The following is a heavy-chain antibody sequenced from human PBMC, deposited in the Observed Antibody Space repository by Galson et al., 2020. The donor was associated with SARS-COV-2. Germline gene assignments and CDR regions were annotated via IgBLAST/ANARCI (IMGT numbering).Heavy chain of an antibody. CDR1: GFTFSSYG. CDR2: ISYDGGNK. D-gene: IGHD6-19*01. J-gene: IGHJ4*02. V-gene: IGHV3-30*18. CDR3: AKSGQWQVVGVDY. Sequence: GGSLRLSCAASGFTFSSYGMHWVRQAPGKGLEWVAVISYDGGNKHYADSVKGRFTISRDNSKNTLYLHMNSLRVDDTAVYYCAKSGQWQVVGVDYWGQGTPVTVSS.